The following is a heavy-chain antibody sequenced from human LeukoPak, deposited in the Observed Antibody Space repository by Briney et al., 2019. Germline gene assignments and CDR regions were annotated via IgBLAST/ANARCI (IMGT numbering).Heavy chain of an antibody. CDR2: IYSGGST. CDR3: ARGYYDSSGSFDY. D-gene: IGHD3-22*01. CDR1: GFTVSSNY. V-gene: IGHV3-66*02. Sequence: AGGSLRLSCAASGFTVSSNYMSWVRQAPGKGLEWVSVIYSGGSTYYADSVKGRFTISRDNSKNTLYLQMNSLRAEDTAVYYCARGYYDSSGSFDYWGQGTLVTVSS. J-gene: IGHJ4*02.